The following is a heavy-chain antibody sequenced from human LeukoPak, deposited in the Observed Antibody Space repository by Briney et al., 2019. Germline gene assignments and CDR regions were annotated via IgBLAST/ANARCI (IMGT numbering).Heavy chain of an antibody. CDR1: GYTFTSYD. Sequence: ASVKVSCKASGYTFTSYDINWVRQATGQGLEWMGWMNPNSGNTGYAQKFQGRVTMTRNTSISTAYMELSSLRSEDTAVYYCARGRGGYSYGYNYFDYWGQGTLVTVSS. D-gene: IGHD5-18*01. CDR3: ARGRGGYSYGYNYFDY. J-gene: IGHJ4*02. V-gene: IGHV1-8*01. CDR2: MNPNSGNT.